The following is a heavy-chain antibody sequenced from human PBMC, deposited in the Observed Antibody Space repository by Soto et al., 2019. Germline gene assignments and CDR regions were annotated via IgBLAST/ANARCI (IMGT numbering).Heavy chain of an antibody. D-gene: IGHD2-2*01. Sequence: PGGSLRLSCAASGFTFSDHYMDWVRQAPGKGLEWVGRIRNKANSYTTEYAASVKGRFTISRDDSKNSLYLQMNSLKIEDTAVYYCARGGYCSSTSCYRDYYGMDVWGQGTTVNVSS. CDR2: IRNKANSYTT. CDR3: ARGGYCSSTSCYRDYYGMDV. J-gene: IGHJ6*02. CDR1: GFTFSDHY. V-gene: IGHV3-72*01.